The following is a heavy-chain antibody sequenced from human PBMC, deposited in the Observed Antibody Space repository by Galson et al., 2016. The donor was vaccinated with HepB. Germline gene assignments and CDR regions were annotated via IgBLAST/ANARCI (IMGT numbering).Heavy chain of an antibody. CDR1: GFSLSTRGMC. Sequence: PALVKPTQTLTLTCTFSGFSLSTRGMCVSWIRQPPGKALEWLALIDWDDDKYYSTSLKTRLTISKDTSKNQVVLTMTNTDPVDTATYYCARRKYITDWGAFDIWGQGTMVIVSS. CDR2: IDWDDDK. V-gene: IGHV2-70*01. D-gene: IGHD6-19*01. J-gene: IGHJ3*02. CDR3: ARRKYITDWGAFDI.